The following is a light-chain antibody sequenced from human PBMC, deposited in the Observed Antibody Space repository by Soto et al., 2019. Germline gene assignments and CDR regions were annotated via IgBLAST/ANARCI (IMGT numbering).Light chain of an antibody. Sequence: DIQMTQSPSSLSASVGDRITITCRASPTISTYLNWYQQKPGKAPKLLISAASRLQSGVPSRFTGSGSGTEFTLTISSLQPEDFATYYCHQSHGIPYIFGQGTKVEI. J-gene: IGKJ2*01. CDR1: PTISTY. CDR3: HQSHGIPYI. V-gene: IGKV1-39*01. CDR2: AAS.